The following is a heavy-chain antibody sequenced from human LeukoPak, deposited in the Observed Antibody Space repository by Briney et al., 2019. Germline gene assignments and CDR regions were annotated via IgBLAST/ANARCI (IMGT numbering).Heavy chain of an antibody. J-gene: IGHJ6*03. CDR3: ARDRVLWYYYYYMDV. V-gene: IGHV4-39*07. CDR1: GGSISSSSYY. Sequence: PSETLSLTCTVSGGSISSSSYYWGWIRQPPGKGLEWIGSIYYSGSIYYNPSLKSRVTISVDTSKNQFSLKLSSVTAADTAVYYCARDRVLWYYYYYMDVWGKGTTVTVSS. CDR2: IYYSGSI.